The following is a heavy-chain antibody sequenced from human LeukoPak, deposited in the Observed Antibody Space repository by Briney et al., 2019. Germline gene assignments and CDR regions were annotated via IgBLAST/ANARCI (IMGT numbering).Heavy chain of an antibody. V-gene: IGHV4-39*01. D-gene: IGHD1-26*01. J-gene: IGHJ4*02. CDR1: GGSISRSSYY. CDR2: IYYSGST. CDR3: AMTEKVGAFDY. Sequence: SSETLSLTCTVSGGSISRSSYYCGWIRQPPGKGLEWIGTIYYSGSTYYNPSLKSRVTISVDTSKNQFSLKLTSVTAADTAVYYCAMTEKVGAFDYWGQGTLVTVSS.